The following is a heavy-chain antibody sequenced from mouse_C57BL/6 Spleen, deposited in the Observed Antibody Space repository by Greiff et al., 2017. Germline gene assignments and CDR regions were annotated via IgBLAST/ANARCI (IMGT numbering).Heavy chain of an antibody. J-gene: IGHJ1*03. CDR2: IDPSDSYT. Sequence: QVQLQQPGAELVMPGASVKLSCKASGYTFTSYWMHWVKQRPGQGLEWIGEIDPSDSYTNYNQKFKGKSTLTVDKSSSTAYMQLSSLTSEDSAVYYCASSYYYGSTWYFDVWGTGTTVTVSS. D-gene: IGHD1-1*01. CDR1: GYTFTSYW. V-gene: IGHV1-69*01. CDR3: ASSYYYGSTWYFDV.